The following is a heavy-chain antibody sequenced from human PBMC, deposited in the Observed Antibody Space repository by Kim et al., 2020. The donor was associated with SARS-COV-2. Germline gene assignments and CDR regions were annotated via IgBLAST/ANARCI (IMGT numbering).Heavy chain of an antibody. V-gene: IGHV3-9*01. CDR2: ISWNSGSI. Sequence: GGSLRLSCAASGFTFDDYAMHWVRQAPGKSLEWVSGISWNSGSIGYADSVKGRFTISRDNAKNSLYLQMNSLRAEDTALYYCAKDMKSWKVGAELDYWGQGTLVTVSS. CDR3: AKDMKSWKVGAELDY. CDR1: GFTFDDYA. J-gene: IGHJ4*02. D-gene: IGHD1-26*01.